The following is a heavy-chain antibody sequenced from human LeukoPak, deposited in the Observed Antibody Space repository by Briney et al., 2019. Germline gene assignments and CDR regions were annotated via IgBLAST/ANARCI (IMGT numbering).Heavy chain of an antibody. J-gene: IGHJ3*01. D-gene: IGHD3-3*01. CDR1: GFSFRGCW. CDR3: ASLVGGYYPPVEAFDV. CDR2: INGDGSTT. Sequence: GGSLRLSCAASGFSFRGCWMHWVRQAPGKELVWVSRINGDGSTTTYADSVRGRFTISRDNAKNTLYLQMNSLRADDSAVYFCASLVGGYYPPVEAFDVWGQGTMVTVSS. V-gene: IGHV3-74*01.